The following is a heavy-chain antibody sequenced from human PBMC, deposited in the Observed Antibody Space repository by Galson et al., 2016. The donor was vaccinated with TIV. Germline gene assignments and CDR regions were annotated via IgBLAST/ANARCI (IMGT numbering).Heavy chain of an antibody. Sequence: LSLTCTVSGGSIKSGCYFWSWIRQHLGKALEWIGYIHSSGSTFYNPSLRSRVTISLDTSRDNFSLRLNSVTAADTAVYYCARRSSGFDAFDIWGPGTLVTVSP. CDR2: IHSSGST. V-gene: IGHV4-31*03. CDR3: ARRSSGFDAFDI. J-gene: IGHJ3*02. CDR1: GGSIKSGCYF. D-gene: IGHD3-22*01.